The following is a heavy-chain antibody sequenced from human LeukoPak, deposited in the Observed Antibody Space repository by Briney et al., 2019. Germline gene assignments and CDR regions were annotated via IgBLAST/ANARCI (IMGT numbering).Heavy chain of an antibody. Sequence: GGSLRLSCAASGFTVSSHYMTWVRQAPGKGLECVSIIYSGGSTYYADSVKGRFTISRDNSKNTLHLQINSLRAEDTAEYYCAKDYSYYAFDYWGQGTLVTVSS. CDR3: AKDYSYYAFDY. J-gene: IGHJ4*02. CDR2: IYSGGST. D-gene: IGHD4-11*01. CDR1: GFTVSSHY. V-gene: IGHV3-66*01.